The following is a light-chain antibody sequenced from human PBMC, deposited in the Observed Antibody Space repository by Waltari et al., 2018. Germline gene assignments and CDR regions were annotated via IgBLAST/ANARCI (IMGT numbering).Light chain of an antibody. CDR1: SSQLGTYY. Sequence: QSVLTQPPSASETPGQRVPISCSGSSSQLGTYYLYCYQQLPGTAPKLLIYRNDQRPSGVPDRFSGSKSGTSASLAISGLRSEDEADYYCATWDDTLNMVFGGGTKLTVL. CDR2: RND. J-gene: IGLJ2*01. V-gene: IGLV1-47*01. CDR3: ATWDDTLNMV.